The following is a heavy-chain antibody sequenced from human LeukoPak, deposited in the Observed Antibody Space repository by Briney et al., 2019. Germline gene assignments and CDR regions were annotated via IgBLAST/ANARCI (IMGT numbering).Heavy chain of an antibody. V-gene: IGHV1-18*01. J-gene: IGHJ4*02. CDR3: ARYFGYCGSGRYFEY. D-gene: IGHD3-10*01. CDR2: ISAYNGNT. Sequence: ASVKVSCKASGYTFTSYGISWVRQAPGQGLEWMGWISAYNGNTNYAQKVQGRVTMTTDTSTNTAYMELRSLRSDDTAVYYCARYFGYCGSGRYFEYWGQGTLVTVSS. CDR1: GYTFTSYG.